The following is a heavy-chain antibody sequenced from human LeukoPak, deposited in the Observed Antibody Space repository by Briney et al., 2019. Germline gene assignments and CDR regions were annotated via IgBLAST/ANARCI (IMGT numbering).Heavy chain of an antibody. J-gene: IGHJ1*01. D-gene: IGHD2-21*01. CDR2: ISSSGSTI. CDR3: ARDPRAYGPEYFQH. CDR1: GFTFSDYY. Sequence: GGSLRLSCAASGFTFSDYYMSWIRQAPGKGLEWVSYISSSGSTIYYADSVKGRFTISRDNAKNSLYLQMNGLRAEDTAVYYCARDPRAYGPEYFQHWGQGTLVTVSS. V-gene: IGHV3-11*01.